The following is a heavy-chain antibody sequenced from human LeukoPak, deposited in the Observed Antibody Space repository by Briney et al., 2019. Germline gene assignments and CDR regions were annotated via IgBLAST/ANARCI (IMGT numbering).Heavy chain of an antibody. CDR1: GGSISSYY. Sequence: PSETLSLTCTVSGGSISSYYWSWIRQPPGKGLEWIGYMYRTGSTNYNPSLKSRVTITPDTSKNQFSLRLPSVTAADTAVYYCAREGTYGWYNWFDPWGQGTLVTVSS. CDR2: MYRTGST. CDR3: AREGTYGWYNWFDP. J-gene: IGHJ5*02. D-gene: IGHD6-19*01. V-gene: IGHV4-59*01.